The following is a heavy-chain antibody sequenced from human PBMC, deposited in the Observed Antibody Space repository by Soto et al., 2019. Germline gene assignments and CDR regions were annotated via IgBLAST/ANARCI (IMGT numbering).Heavy chain of an antibody. CDR2: IYYSEST. D-gene: IGHD6-13*01. CDR3: ARQRTENSSGWFSLFSG. J-gene: IGHJ4*02. Sequence: TSETLSLTCTVSGGSISSSSYYWGWIRQPPGKGLEWIGSIYYSESTYYNPSLKSRVTISVDTSKNQFSLKLNSVTAADTAVYFCARQRTENSSGWFSLFSGWGQGTLVTVSS. V-gene: IGHV4-39*01. CDR1: GGSISSSSYY.